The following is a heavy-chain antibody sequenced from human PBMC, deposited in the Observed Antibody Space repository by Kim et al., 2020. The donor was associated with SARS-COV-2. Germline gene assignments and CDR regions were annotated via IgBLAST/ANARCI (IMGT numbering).Heavy chain of an antibody. Sequence: SETLSLTCTVSGGSISSYYWSWIRQPPGKGLEWIGYIYYSGSTNYNPSLKSRVTISVDTSKNQFSLKLNSVTAADTAVYYCARWNFALGRPFDYWGQGTLVTVSS. CDR1: GGSISSYY. CDR3: ARWNFALGRPFDY. J-gene: IGHJ4*02. V-gene: IGHV4-59*01. CDR2: IYYSGST. D-gene: IGHD1-7*01.